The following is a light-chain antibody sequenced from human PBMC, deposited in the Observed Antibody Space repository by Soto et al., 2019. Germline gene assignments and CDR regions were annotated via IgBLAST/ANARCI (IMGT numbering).Light chain of an antibody. J-gene: IGLJ1*01. CDR1: SSDVGGYNY. V-gene: IGLV2-14*01. CDR2: EVS. Sequence: QYAVAQPAWVSGSPGQSITISCTGTSSDVGGYNYVSWYQQHPGKAPKLIIYEVSNRPSGVSNRFSGSKSGNTASLTISGLQAEDEADYYCSSYTSSSSYVFGTGTKVTVL. CDR3: SSYTSSSSYV.